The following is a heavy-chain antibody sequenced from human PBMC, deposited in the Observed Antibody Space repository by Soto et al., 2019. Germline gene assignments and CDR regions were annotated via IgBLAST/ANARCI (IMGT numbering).Heavy chain of an antibody. CDR2: IIPIFGTA. V-gene: IGHV1-69*13. CDR1: GGTFSSYA. D-gene: IGHD2-2*01. CDR3: ARDPVAVNYYYGMDV. Sequence: ASVKVSCKASGGTFSSYAISWVRQAPGQGLEWMGGIIPIFGTANYAQKFQGRVTITADESTSTAYMELSGLGSEDTAVYYCARDPVAVNYYYGMDVWGQGTTVTVSS. J-gene: IGHJ6*02.